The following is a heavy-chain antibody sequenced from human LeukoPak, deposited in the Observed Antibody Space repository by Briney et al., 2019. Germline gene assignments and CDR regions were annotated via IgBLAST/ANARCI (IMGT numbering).Heavy chain of an antibody. J-gene: IGHJ4*02. V-gene: IGHV1-18*01. CDR2: ISAYNGNT. CDR3: ARDTYYDYVWGSYLIGYYFDY. CDR1: GYTFTSYG. Sequence: ASVKVSCEASGYTFTSYGISWVRQAPGQGLEWMGWISAYNGNTNYAQKLQGRVTMTTDTSTSTAYMELRSLRSDDTAVYYCARDTYYDYVWGSYLIGYYFDYWGQGTLVTVSS. D-gene: IGHD3-16*02.